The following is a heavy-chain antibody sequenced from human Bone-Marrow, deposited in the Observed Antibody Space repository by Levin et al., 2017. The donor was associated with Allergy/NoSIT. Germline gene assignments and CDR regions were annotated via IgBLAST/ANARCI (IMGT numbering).Heavy chain of an antibody. Sequence: GESLKISCAASGFTFSSYGMHWVRQAPGKGLEWVAVISYDGSNKYYADSVKGRFTISRDNSKNTLYLQMNSLRAEDTAVYYCAKDRRIAAAGDAFDYWGQGTLVTVSS. CDR3: AKDRRIAAAGDAFDY. CDR2: ISYDGSNK. D-gene: IGHD6-13*01. CDR1: GFTFSSYG. J-gene: IGHJ4*02. V-gene: IGHV3-30*18.